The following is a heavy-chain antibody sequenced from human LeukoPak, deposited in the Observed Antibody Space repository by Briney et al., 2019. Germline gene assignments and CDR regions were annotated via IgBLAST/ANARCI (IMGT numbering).Heavy chain of an antibody. CDR2: INHSGST. Sequence: SETLSLTCAVYGGSFSGYYWSWIRQPPGKGLEWIGEINHSGSTNCNPSLKSRVTISVDTSKNQFSLKLSSVTAADTAVYYCARGLYGDYDGAPYWGQGTLVTVSS. J-gene: IGHJ4*02. D-gene: IGHD4-17*01. CDR1: GGSFSGYY. CDR3: ARGLYGDYDGAPY. V-gene: IGHV4-34*01.